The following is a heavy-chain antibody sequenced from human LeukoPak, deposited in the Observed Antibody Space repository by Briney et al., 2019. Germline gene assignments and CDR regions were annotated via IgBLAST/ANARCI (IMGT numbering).Heavy chain of an antibody. D-gene: IGHD5-18*01. J-gene: IGHJ5*02. CDR1: GYTFTCYY. Sequence: ASVKVSCKASGYTFTCYYMHWVRQAPGQGLEWMGWINPNSGGTNYAQKFQGRVTMTRDTSISTAYMELSRLRSDDTAVYYCAREANDYSYGTYWFDPWGQGTLVTVSS. CDR2: INPNSGGT. V-gene: IGHV1-2*02. CDR3: AREANDYSYGTYWFDP.